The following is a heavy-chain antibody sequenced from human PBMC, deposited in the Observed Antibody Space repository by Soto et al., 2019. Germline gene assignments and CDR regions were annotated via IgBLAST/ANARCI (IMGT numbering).Heavy chain of an antibody. CDR3: ASGGQTIIPKD. CDR2: INHSGST. CDR1: GGSFSGYY. D-gene: IGHD3-9*01. V-gene: IGHV4-34*02. J-gene: IGHJ4*02. Sequence: QVQLQQWGAGLLKPSETLSLTCAVYGGSFSGYYWSWIPQPPGKGLDWIGEINHSGSTNYNPSLKSRVTISVDTSKNQFSPKLSSVTAADTAVYYCASGGQTIIPKDWGQGTLVTVSS.